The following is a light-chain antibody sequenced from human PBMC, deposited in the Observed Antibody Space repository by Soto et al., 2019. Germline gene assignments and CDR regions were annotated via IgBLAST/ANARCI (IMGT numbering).Light chain of an antibody. J-gene: IGLJ3*02. V-gene: IGLV1-44*01. CDR1: SSNIGSNT. CDR3: AAWDDSLNGWV. Sequence: QSVLTQPPSASGTLGQRVTISCSGSSSNIGSNTVNWYQQLPGTAPKLLIYSNNQRPSGVPDRFSGSKSGTSASLAISGLQSEDEADYYCAAWDDSLNGWVFGGGTKVTVL. CDR2: SNN.